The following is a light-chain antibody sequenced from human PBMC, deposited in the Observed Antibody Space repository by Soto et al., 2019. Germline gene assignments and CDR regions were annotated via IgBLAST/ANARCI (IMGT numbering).Light chain of an antibody. CDR3: QQYGTSPRT. CDR1: QSVSANY. V-gene: IGKV3-20*01. CDR2: GAS. J-gene: IGKJ1*01. Sequence: EIVMTQSPATLSLSPGQRATLSCRASQSVSANYVAWYQQKPGQAPRLLIDGASSRATGIPDRFSGSGSGTDFTLTISRLEPEDFAVYYCQQYGTSPRTFGRGTKVDIK.